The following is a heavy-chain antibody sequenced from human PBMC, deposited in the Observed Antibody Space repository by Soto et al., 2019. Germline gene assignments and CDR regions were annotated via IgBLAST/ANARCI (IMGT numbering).Heavy chain of an antibody. J-gene: IGHJ6*02. Sequence: GGSLRLSCAASGFTFSSYGMHWVRQAPGKGLEWVAVIWYDGSNKYYADSVKGRFTISRDNSKNTLYLQMNSLRAEDTAVYYCGKDRMGGTQFFYGNGVLGQRTTVTVSS. CDR2: IWYDGSNK. V-gene: IGHV3-33*06. D-gene: IGHD6-19*01. CDR3: GKDRMGGTQFFYGNGV. CDR1: GFTFSSYG.